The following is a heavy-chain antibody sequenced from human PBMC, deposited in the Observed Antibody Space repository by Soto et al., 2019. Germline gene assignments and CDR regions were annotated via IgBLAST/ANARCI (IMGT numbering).Heavy chain of an antibody. CDR2: ISAYNGNT. J-gene: IGHJ4*02. V-gene: IGHV1-18*01. CDR3: AGESSRSCPDY. D-gene: IGHD6-13*01. CDR1: GYTFTSYG. Sequence: QVQLVQSGAEVKKPGASVKVSCKASGYTFTSYGISWVRQAPGQGLEWMGWISAYNGNTNYAQKLQGRVTMATDTSTSTAYPELRSLRSDDTAVYYCAGESSRSCPDYWGQGTLVTVSS.